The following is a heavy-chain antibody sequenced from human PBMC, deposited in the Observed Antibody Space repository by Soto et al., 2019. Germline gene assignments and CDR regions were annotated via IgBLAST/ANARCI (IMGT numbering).Heavy chain of an antibody. CDR1: GFTFSSYW. V-gene: IGHV3-7*01. Sequence: EVQLVESGGGLVQPGGSLRLSCAASGFTFSSYWMTWVRQAPGKGLEWVANIKQDGSEKYYVDSVKGRFAISRDNAKNSLYLQMNSLRAEDTSVYYCARGRYSGTWYDYWGQGTLVTVSS. CDR3: ARGRYSGTWYDY. CDR2: IKQDGSEK. J-gene: IGHJ4*02. D-gene: IGHD6-13*01.